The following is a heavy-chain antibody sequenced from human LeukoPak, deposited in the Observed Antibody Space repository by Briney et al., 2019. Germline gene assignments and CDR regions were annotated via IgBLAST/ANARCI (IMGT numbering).Heavy chain of an antibody. CDR2: IHTSGST. D-gene: IGHD3-22*01. Sequence: SETLSLTCTVSGGSISSYYWSWIRQPPGKGLEWIGRIHTSGSTNYNPSLKSRVTMSVDTSKNQFSLKLSSVTAAGTAVYYCARDSYYYDSSAYWRFDPWGQGTLVTVSS. CDR1: GGSISSYY. V-gene: IGHV4-4*07. CDR3: ARDSYYYDSSAYWRFDP. J-gene: IGHJ5*02.